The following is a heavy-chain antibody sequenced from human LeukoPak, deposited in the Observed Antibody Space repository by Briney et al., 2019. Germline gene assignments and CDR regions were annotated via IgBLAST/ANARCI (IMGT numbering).Heavy chain of an antibody. CDR1: GFTFSSYG. V-gene: IGHV3-33*06. Sequence: GGSLRLSCAASGFTFSSYGMHWVRQAPGKGLEWVAVIWYDGSNKYYADSVKGRFTISRDNSKNTLYLQMDSLRAEDTAVYYCAKGLMYYYDSSGYGWFDPWGQGTLVTVSS. J-gene: IGHJ5*02. CDR3: AKGLMYYYDSSGYGWFDP. CDR2: IWYDGSNK. D-gene: IGHD3-22*01.